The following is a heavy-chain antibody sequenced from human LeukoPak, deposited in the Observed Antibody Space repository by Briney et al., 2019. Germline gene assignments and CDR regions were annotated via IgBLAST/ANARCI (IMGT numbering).Heavy chain of an antibody. V-gene: IGHV3-23*01. D-gene: IGHD3-3*01. Sequence: GGSLRLSCAASGFTFDHYAMSWVRQAPGKGLQWVSSITANGDATYYADSVKGRFTISRDNSKNTLYLQMSSLRAEDTAVYFCATFGVIVRNDYFDFWGQGALVAVSS. CDR2: ITANGDAT. J-gene: IGHJ4*02. CDR3: ATFGVIVRNDYFDF. CDR1: GFTFDHYA.